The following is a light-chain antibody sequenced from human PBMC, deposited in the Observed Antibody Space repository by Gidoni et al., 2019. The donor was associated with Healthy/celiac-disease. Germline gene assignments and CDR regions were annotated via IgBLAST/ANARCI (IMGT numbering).Light chain of an antibody. Sequence: EIVMTQSPATLSVSPGERATLSCRASQSVSSNLAWYQQKPGQAPRLLIYGASTRATGSPARFSGSGSGTEFTLTISSRQSEDFAVYYCQQYNNWTPYTFXQXTKLEIK. CDR2: GAS. CDR1: QSVSSN. CDR3: QQYNNWTPYT. V-gene: IGKV3-15*01. J-gene: IGKJ2*01.